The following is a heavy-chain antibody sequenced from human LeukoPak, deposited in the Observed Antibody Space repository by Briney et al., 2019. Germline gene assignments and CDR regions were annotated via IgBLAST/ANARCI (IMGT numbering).Heavy chain of an antibody. CDR2: IYNSGST. Sequence: SQTLSLTCTVSGGSISSGTYYWNWIRQRPGKGLEWIGYIYNSGSTYYNPSLKSRVAISIDTSKNQFSLKLSSVTAADTALYYCAKEPTGDKSFDSWGQGTLVTVSS. D-gene: IGHD7-27*01. CDR3: AKEPTGDKSFDS. CDR1: GGSISSGTYY. J-gene: IGHJ4*02. V-gene: IGHV4-31*03.